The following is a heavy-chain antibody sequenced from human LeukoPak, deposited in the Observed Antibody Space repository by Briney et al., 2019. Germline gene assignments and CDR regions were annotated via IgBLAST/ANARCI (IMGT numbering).Heavy chain of an antibody. Sequence: GGSLRHSCAASGVSLSNAWMSWVRQAPGKGLEWVGRIKSKTDGGTTDYAAPVKGRFTISRDDSKNTLYLQMTSLKTEDTAVDCGTSRTQAARYFDYWGQGTLVTVSS. J-gene: IGHJ4*02. D-gene: IGHD6-6*01. CDR2: IKSKTDGGTT. CDR1: GVSLSNAW. V-gene: IGHV3-15*01. CDR3: TSRTQAARYFDY.